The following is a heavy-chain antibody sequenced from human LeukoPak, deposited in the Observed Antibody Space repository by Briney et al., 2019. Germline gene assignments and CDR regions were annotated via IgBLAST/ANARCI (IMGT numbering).Heavy chain of an antibody. CDR3: ARGRYSRGWFDY. CDR2: IYPGDSDT. Sequence: GESLKISCKASGYSFTTHWIGWVRQMPGKGLEWVGIIYPGDSDTRYSPSFQGQVTISADKSITTAYLQWSSLKASHTAMYYCARGRYSRGWFDYWGQGTLVTVSS. V-gene: IGHV5-51*01. D-gene: IGHD6-19*01. J-gene: IGHJ4*02. CDR1: GYSFTTHW.